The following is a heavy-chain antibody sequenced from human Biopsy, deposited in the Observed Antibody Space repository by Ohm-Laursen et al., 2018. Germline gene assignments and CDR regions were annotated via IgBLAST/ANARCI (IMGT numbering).Heavy chain of an antibody. CDR1: GFSVSSYG. CDR2: ISSSSGTI. CDR3: ARAQGHTLYFFDF. J-gene: IGHJ4*02. V-gene: IGHV3-48*01. D-gene: IGHD2-21*01. Sequence: SLRLSCSASGFSVSSYGMNWVRQAPTKGLEWVSYISSSSGTIYYADSVKGRFTISRDNAKSSLYLQMNSLRAEDTAVYYCARAQGHTLYFFDFWGQGTLVTVSS.